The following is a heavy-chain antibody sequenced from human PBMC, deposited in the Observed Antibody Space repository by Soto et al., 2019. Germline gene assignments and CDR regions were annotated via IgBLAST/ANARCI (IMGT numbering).Heavy chain of an antibody. D-gene: IGHD3-10*01. CDR1: GGSISSYY. CDR2: IYYSGST. Sequence: PSETLSLTCTVSGGSISSYYWSWIRQPPGKGLEWIGYIYYSGSTNYNPSLKSRVTISVDTSKNQFSLKLSSVTAADTAVYYCARGVRGVISRWFDPWGQGTLVTVSS. J-gene: IGHJ5*02. CDR3: ARGVRGVISRWFDP. V-gene: IGHV4-59*01.